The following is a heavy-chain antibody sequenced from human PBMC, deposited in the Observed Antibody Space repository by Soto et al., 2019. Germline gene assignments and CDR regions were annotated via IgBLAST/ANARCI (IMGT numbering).Heavy chain of an antibody. V-gene: IGHV1-69*06. CDR1: GGTFSSYA. Sequence: ASVKVSCKASGGTFSSYAISWVRQAPGQGLEWMGGIIPIFGTANYAQKFQGRVTITADKSTSTAYMELSSLRSEDTAVYYCAREHSSSFYWFDPWGQGTLVTVSS. CDR3: AREHSSSFYWFDP. CDR2: IIPIFGTA. D-gene: IGHD6-6*01. J-gene: IGHJ5*02.